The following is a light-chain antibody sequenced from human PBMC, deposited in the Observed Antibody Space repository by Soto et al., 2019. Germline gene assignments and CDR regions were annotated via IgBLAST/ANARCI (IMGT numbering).Light chain of an antibody. CDR1: QSISSY. CDR3: QHYNSYSGA. V-gene: IGKV1-39*01. Sequence: DIQMTQSPSSLSASVEDRVTITCRASQSISSYLNWYQQKPGKAPKLLIYAASSLQSGVPSRFSGSGSGTEFTLTISSLQPDDFATYYCQHYNSYSGAFGQGTKVDIK. CDR2: AAS. J-gene: IGKJ1*01.